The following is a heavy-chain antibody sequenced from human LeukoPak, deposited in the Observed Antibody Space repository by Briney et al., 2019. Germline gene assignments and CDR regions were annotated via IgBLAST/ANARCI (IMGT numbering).Heavy chain of an antibody. CDR1: GYSISSGYF. Sequence: SETLSLTCTVSGYSISSGYFWSWIRQPPGKGLECIGFIYYSETTNYNPPFKSRVTISVDTSKNQFSLKLNSVTAADTAVYYCARFPGGAEYRHYYYMDVWGKGTTVTVSS. CDR3: ARFPGGAEYRHYYYMDV. J-gene: IGHJ6*03. V-gene: IGHV4-61*01. D-gene: IGHD1-14*01. CDR2: IYYSETT.